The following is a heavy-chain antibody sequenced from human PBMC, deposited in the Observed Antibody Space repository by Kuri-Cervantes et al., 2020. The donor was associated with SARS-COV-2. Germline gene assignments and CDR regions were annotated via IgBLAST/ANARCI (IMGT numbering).Heavy chain of an antibody. CDR2: INGGNGDT. D-gene: IGHD5-12*01. Sequence: ASVKVSCKASGYSFASFTIHWVRQAPGQRLEWMGSINGGNGDTKDSQRFQGRVSMTGDTSARTAYMEVSSLRSEDTALYYCAREGVPPSYSVQHTNYSFYYGMDVWGQGTTVTVSS. CDR1: GYSFASFT. V-gene: IGHV1-3*01. J-gene: IGHJ6*02. CDR3: AREGVPPSYSVQHTNYSFYYGMDV.